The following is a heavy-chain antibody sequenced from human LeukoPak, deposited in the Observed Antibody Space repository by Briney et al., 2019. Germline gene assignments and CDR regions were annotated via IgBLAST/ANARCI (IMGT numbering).Heavy chain of an antibody. J-gene: IGHJ4*02. CDR2: ISSSSSTK. V-gene: IGHV3-48*04. CDR3: ARASSFDY. Sequence: GGSLRLSCVASGFTFNSYSMNWVRQAPGRGLEWLSYISSSSSTKYYADSVKGRFTISRDNAKNSLYLQMNSLRAEDTAVYYCARASSFDYWGQGTLVTVSS. CDR1: GFTFNSYS.